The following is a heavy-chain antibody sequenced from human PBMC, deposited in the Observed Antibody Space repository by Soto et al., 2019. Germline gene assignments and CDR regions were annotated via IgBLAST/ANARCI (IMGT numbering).Heavy chain of an antibody. D-gene: IGHD2-15*01. J-gene: IGHJ4*02. Sequence: QVQLVESGGGVVQPGRSLRLSCAASGFTFSSYAMHWVRQAPGKGLEWVARISYDGSNQYYADSVKGLFTLSRDDSKNTLYLQMNSLRAEDTAVYSCARSSGGSYPYFASWGQGTLVTVSS. CDR3: ARSSGGSYPYFAS. CDR2: ISYDGSNQ. V-gene: IGHV3-30*14. CDR1: GFTFSSYA.